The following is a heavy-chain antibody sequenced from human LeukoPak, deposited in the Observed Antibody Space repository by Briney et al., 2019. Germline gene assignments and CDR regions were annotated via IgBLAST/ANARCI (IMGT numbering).Heavy chain of an antibody. D-gene: IGHD2-15*01. CDR2: FYSGDT. Sequence: SETLSLTCAVYGGSFSGYYWSRIRQPPGKGLEWIGSFYSGDTYYGPSLKSRVTISVDSSKNHFSLNLTSLTAADTAVYYCARLLPYCSEGICYFWEYFDSWGQGTLVTVSS. CDR1: GGSFSGYY. J-gene: IGHJ4*02. V-gene: IGHV4-34*01. CDR3: ARLLPYCSEGICYFWEYFDS.